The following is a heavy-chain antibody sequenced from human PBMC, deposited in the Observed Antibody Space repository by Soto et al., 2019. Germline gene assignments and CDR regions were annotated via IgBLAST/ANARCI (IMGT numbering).Heavy chain of an antibody. J-gene: IGHJ3*02. CDR3: ARVERGTATTVVHAFDI. V-gene: IGHV4-34*01. Sequence: QVQLQQWGAGLLKPSETLSLTCAVYGGSVNSGHYYWSWIRQPPGKGLEWTGEMSHSGGTHFNPSRKSRVTISVDTSKNQFSLKMSSVTAADTALYYCARVERGTATTVVHAFDIWGPGTLVTVSS. CDR2: MSHSGGT. D-gene: IGHD1-1*01. CDR1: GGSVNSGHYY.